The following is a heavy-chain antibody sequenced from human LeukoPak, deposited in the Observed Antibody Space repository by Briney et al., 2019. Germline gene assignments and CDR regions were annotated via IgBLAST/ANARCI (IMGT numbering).Heavy chain of an antibody. Sequence: SVKVSCKASGGTFSSYATSWVRQAPGQGLEWMGRIIPILGIAKYAQKFQGRVTITADKSTSTAYMELSSLRFEDTAVYYCARGYGGATPFDYWGQGTLVTVSS. V-gene: IGHV1-69*04. CDR3: ARGYGGATPFDY. D-gene: IGHD1-26*01. J-gene: IGHJ4*02. CDR2: IIPILGIA. CDR1: GGTFSSYA.